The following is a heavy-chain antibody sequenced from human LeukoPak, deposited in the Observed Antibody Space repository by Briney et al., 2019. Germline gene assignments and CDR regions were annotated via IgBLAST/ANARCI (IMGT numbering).Heavy chain of an antibody. Sequence: ASVKVSCKASGYTFTSYYMHWVRQAPGQGLEWMGMINPSGGSTKYAQKFQGRVTMTRDTSTSTVYMELSSLRSEDTAVYYCARDQVSGGFDYWGQGTLVTVSS. CDR1: GYTFTSYY. D-gene: IGHD6-19*01. J-gene: IGHJ4*02. V-gene: IGHV1-46*01. CDR2: INPSGGST. CDR3: ARDQVSGGFDY.